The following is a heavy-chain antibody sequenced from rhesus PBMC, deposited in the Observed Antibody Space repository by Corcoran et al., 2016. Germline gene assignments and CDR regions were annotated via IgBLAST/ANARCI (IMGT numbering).Heavy chain of an antibody. D-gene: IGHD1-32*01. CDR2: ISGNSGNS. V-gene: IGHV4-80*01. Sequence: QVQLQESGPGLVKSSETLFLTCAVSGDSFSSLWLSWIRQLPGKGLEWIGEISGNSGNSNYNPSLKSRVTISRDASKSQLSLKLTSVTAADTAVYYCVRNDDSTPPKVRSLDVWGRGLLVTVAS. CDR1: GDSFSSLW. J-gene: IGHJ5-2*02. CDR3: VRNDDSTPPKVRSLDV.